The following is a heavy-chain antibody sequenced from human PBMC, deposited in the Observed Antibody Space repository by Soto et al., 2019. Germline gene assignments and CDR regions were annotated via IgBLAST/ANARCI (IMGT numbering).Heavy chain of an antibody. D-gene: IGHD6-19*01. CDR1: GFTFSNYA. CDR3: ASRSSGWYFDY. J-gene: IGHJ4*02. V-gene: IGHV3-23*01. Sequence: EVQLLESGGGLVQPGGSLRLSCAASGFTFSNYAMNWVRQAPGKGLAWVSVISGSGGSTYYADSVKGRFTISRDNSKNTLYLQMNSLRAEDTAVYYRASRSSGWYFDYWGQGTLVTVSS. CDR2: ISGSGGST.